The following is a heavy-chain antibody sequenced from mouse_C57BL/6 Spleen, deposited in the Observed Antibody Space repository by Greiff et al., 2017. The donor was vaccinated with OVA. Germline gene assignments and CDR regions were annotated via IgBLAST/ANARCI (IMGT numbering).Heavy chain of an antibody. J-gene: IGHJ4*01. Sequence: QVQLQQPGAELVMPGASVKLSCKASGYTFTSSWMPWVKQRPGQGLEWIGEIDPSDSYTNYNQKFKGKSTLTVDKSSSTAYMQLSSLTSEDSAVYYCARLLRSVAGDYAMDYWGQGTSVTVSS. CDR1: GYTFTSSW. D-gene: IGHD1-1*01. V-gene: IGHV1-69*01. CDR3: ARLLRSVAGDYAMDY. CDR2: IDPSDSYT.